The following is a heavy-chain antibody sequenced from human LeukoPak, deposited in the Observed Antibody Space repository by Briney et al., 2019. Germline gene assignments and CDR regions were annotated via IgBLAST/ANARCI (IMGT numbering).Heavy chain of an antibody. CDR3: ARMWYYDFWSGYRD. D-gene: IGHD3-3*01. CDR1: GGSISSYY. V-gene: IGHV4-59*01. J-gene: IGHJ4*02. CDR2: IYYSGST. Sequence: SETLSLTCTVSGGSISSYYWSWLRQPPGKGLEGVGYIYYSGSTNYNPSLKSRVTISVDTSKNQFSLKLSSVTAADTAVYYCARMWYYDFWSGYRDWGQGTLVTVSS.